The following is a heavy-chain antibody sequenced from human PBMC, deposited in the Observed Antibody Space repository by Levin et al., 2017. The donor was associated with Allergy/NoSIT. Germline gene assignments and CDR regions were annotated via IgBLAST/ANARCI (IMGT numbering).Heavy chain of an antibody. CDR2: ISYDGSNK. V-gene: IGHV3-30*18. Sequence: GESLKISCAASGFTFSSYGMHWVRQAPGKGLEWVAVISYDGSNKYYADSVKGRFTISRDNSKNTLYLQMNSLRAEDTAVYYCAKDPGYTAMVYYFDYWGQGTLVTVSS. D-gene: IGHD5-18*01. CDR3: AKDPGYTAMVYYFDY. J-gene: IGHJ4*02. CDR1: GFTFSSYG.